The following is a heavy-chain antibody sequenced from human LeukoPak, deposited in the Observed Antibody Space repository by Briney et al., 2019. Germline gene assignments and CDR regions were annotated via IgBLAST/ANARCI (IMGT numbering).Heavy chain of an antibody. D-gene: IGHD6-19*01. V-gene: IGHV1-69*13. CDR3: AGEVGDIAVARNYYYYGMDV. Sequence: SVNVSCKASGGTFSSYAISWVRQAPGQGLEWMGGIIPIFGTANYAQKFQGRVTITADESTSTAYMELSSLRSEDTAVYYCAGEVGDIAVARNYYYYGMDVWGQGTTVTVSS. J-gene: IGHJ6*02. CDR2: IIPIFGTA. CDR1: GGTFSSYA.